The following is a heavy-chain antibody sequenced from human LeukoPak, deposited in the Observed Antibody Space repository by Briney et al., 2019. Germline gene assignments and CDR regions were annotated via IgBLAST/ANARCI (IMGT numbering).Heavy chain of an antibody. CDR2: IKQDGSEK. J-gene: IGHJ4*02. CDR3: ARDKYYDRYFDS. D-gene: IGHD3-22*01. V-gene: IGHV3-7*01. CDR1: GFTFNSNW. Sequence: GGSLRLSCVASGFTFNSNWMSWVRQAPGKGLEWVANIKQDGSEKYYVDSVKGRFTIPRDNAKNSLSLQMNSLRAEDTAVYYCARDKYYDRYFDSWGQGTLVTVSS.